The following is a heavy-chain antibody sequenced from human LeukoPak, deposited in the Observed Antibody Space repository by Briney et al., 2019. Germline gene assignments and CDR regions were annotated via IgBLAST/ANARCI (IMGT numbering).Heavy chain of an antibody. V-gene: IGHV1-69*05. J-gene: IGHJ4*02. Sequence: SVKVSCKASGGSFNNYAVTWVRQAPGQGLEWMGGFIPILDTTNYAPNSQGRVTITTDESSTTAYMELSSLKWEDTALYYCARSNDYDYHFNYWGQGTLVTVSS. CDR3: ARSNDYDYHFNY. D-gene: IGHD5-12*01. CDR1: GGSFNNYA. CDR2: FIPILDTT.